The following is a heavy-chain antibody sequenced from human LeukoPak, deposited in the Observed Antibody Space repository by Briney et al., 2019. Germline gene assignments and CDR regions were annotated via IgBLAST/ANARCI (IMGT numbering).Heavy chain of an antibody. CDR2: IYSGGST. V-gene: IGHV3-53*01. Sequence: GGSLRLSCAASGFTVSSNYMSWVRQAPGKGLEWVSVIYSGGSTYYADSVKGRFTISRDNSKNTLYLQMNSLRAEDTAVYYCARDPGPIVVVPAGCYMDVWGKGTTVTVSS. D-gene: IGHD2-2*01. CDR1: GFTVSSNY. J-gene: IGHJ6*03. CDR3: ARDPGPIVVVPAGCYMDV.